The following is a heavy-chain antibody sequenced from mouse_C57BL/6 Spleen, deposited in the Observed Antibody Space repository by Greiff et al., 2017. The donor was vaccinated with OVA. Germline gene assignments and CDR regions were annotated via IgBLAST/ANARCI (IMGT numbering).Heavy chain of an antibody. Sequence: VHVKQSGAELVRPGASVKLSCTASGFNIKDDYMHWVKQRPEQGLEWIGWIDPENGDTEYASKFQGKATITADTSSNTAYLQLSSLTSEDTAVYYCTRPHYYGSSYVYFDYWGQGTTLTVSS. V-gene: IGHV14-4*01. D-gene: IGHD1-1*01. CDR3: TRPHYYGSSYVYFDY. CDR2: IDPENGDT. J-gene: IGHJ2*01. CDR1: GFNIKDDY.